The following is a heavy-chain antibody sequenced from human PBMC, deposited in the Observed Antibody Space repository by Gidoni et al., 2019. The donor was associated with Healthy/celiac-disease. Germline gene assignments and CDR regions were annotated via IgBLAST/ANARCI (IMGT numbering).Heavy chain of an antibody. D-gene: IGHD6-13*01. Sequence: QVQLVESGGGVVQPGMSLRLSCAASAFSFSSYGMHWVRQAPGKGLEWVAVISYDGSNKYYADSVKGRFTISRDNSKNTLYLQMNSLRAEDTAVYYCAKEYSSSWYVMDVWGKGTTVTVSS. CDR1: AFSFSSYG. V-gene: IGHV3-30*18. CDR3: AKEYSSSWYVMDV. J-gene: IGHJ6*04. CDR2: ISYDGSNK.